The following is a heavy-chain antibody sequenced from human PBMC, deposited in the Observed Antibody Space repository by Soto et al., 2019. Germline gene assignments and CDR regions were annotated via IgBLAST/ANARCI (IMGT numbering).Heavy chain of an antibody. D-gene: IGHD1-7*01. J-gene: IGHJ4*02. CDR2: ISYDGSKK. V-gene: IGHV3-30*04. Sequence: GGSLRLSCAASGFTFSSYAMHWVRQAPGKGLEWVAVISYDGSKKYYADSVKGRFTISRDDSKNTLYLQMNSLRAEDTAVYYCARVRTGAMYYFDYWGQGTLVTVSS. CDR1: GFTFSSYA. CDR3: ARVRTGAMYYFDY.